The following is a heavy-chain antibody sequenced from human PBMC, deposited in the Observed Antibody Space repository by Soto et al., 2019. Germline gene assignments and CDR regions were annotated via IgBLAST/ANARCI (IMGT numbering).Heavy chain of an antibody. CDR3: ARDDYGGTDY. J-gene: IGHJ4*02. CDR1: GGSISSYY. V-gene: IGHV4-59*01. Sequence: PSETLSLTCTVSGGSISSYYWSWIRQPPGKGLEWIGYIYYSGSTNYNPSLKSRVTISVDTSKNQFSLKLSSVTAADTAVYYCARDDYGGTDYWGQGTLVTVSS. D-gene: IGHD4-17*01. CDR2: IYYSGST.